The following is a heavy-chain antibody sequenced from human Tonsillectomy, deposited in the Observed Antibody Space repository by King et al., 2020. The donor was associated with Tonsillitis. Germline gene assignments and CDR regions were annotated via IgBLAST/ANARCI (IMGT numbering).Heavy chain of an antibody. CDR2: AYYSGAT. CDR3: ARLLNADEK. Sequence: QLQESCPGLVNPSETLSLTCSVSGDSTHTNRHSLGWIRQSPGKGLEWIGSAYYSGATYYTASPKSRVTISVDASKNQFSLELRSVTVADTALYYCARLLNADEKWGQGTLVTVSS. CDR1: GDSTHTNRHS. J-gene: IGHJ4*02. V-gene: IGHV4-39*01.